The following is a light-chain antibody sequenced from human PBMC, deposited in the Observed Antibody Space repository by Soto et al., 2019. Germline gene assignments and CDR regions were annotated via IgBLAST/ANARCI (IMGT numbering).Light chain of an antibody. V-gene: IGKV3D-20*02. Sequence: EIVLTQPPGTLSLSPGERATLSCRASQSVSSGYLAWYQQKPGQAPRLLIYDACNRATCIPARFSGSGSGTDYTLTISSQEAEDFAVYYCQQLDNSPYIFGQGTKVDFK. J-gene: IGKJ2*01. CDR1: QSVSSGY. CDR3: QQLDNSPYI. CDR2: DAC.